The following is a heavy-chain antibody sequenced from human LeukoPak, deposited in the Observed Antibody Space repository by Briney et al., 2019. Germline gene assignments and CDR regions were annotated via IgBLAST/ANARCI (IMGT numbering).Heavy chain of an antibody. CDR3: ARGLAVAGDFDY. Sequence: ASVKVSCKASGGTFSSYAISWVRQAPGQGLEWMGGIIPIFGTANYAQKLQGRVTMTTDTSTSTAYMELRSLRSDDTAVYYCARGLAVAGDFDYWGQGTLVTVSS. CDR1: GGTFSSYA. D-gene: IGHD6-19*01. V-gene: IGHV1-69*05. CDR2: IIPIFGTA. J-gene: IGHJ4*02.